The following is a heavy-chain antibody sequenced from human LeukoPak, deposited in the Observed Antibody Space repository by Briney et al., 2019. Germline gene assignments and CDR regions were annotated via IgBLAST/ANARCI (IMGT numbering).Heavy chain of an antibody. Sequence: GGSLRLSCAASGFTFSSYGMHWVRQAPGKGLEWVAVISYDGSNKYYADSVKGRFTISRDNSKNTLYLQMNSLRAEDTAVYYCARDAGPRYFDYWGQGTLVTVSS. CDR1: GFTFSSYG. CDR2: ISYDGSNK. V-gene: IGHV3-30*03. J-gene: IGHJ4*02. CDR3: ARDAGPRYFDY.